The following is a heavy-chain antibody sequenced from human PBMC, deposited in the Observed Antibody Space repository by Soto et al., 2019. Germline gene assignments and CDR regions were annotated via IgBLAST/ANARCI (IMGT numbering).Heavy chain of an antibody. V-gene: IGHV1-3*01. J-gene: IGHJ3*02. CDR2: INAGNGNT. CDR3: ARDVSPDAFDI. CDR1: GYTFTSYA. Sequence: ASVKVSCKASGYTFTSYAMHWVRQAHGQRLEWMGWINAGNGNTKYSQKFQVRVTITRDTSASTAYMELSSLRSEDTAVYYCARDVSPDAFDIWGQGTMVTVSS.